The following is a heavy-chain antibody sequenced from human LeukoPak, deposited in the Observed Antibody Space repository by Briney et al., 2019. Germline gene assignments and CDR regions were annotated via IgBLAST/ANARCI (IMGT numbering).Heavy chain of an antibody. Sequence: GGSLRLSCAASGFTFSSYAMHWVRQAPGKGLEYVSTTSSNGGSTYHANSVKGRFTISRDNSKNTLYLQMGSLRAEDMAVHYCARAPSSGYYYVDFWGQGTLVTVSS. D-gene: IGHD3-22*01. J-gene: IGHJ4*02. V-gene: IGHV3-64*01. CDR1: GFTFSSYA. CDR3: ARAPSSGYYYVDF. CDR2: TSSNGGST.